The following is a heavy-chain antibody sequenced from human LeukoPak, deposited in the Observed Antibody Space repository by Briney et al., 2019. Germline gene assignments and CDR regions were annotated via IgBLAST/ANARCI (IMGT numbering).Heavy chain of an antibody. CDR1: GFTFSSYT. V-gene: IGHV3-21*01. CDR3: ARVAGESRDY. Sequence: GGSLRLSCAASGFTFSSYTMNWVRQAPGKGLEWVSSITSGSGFKFYADSVKGRSTISRDNAKNSLYLQMNSLRAEDTAVYYCARVAGESRDYWGQGTLVTVSS. J-gene: IGHJ4*02. CDR2: ITSGSGFK.